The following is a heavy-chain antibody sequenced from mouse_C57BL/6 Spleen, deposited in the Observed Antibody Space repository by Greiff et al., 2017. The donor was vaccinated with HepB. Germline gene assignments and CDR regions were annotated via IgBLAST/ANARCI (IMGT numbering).Heavy chain of an antibody. V-gene: IGHV5-4*01. CDR3: ARVDYYYGSSYSY. J-gene: IGHJ2*01. Sequence: EVHLVESGGGLVKPGGSLKLSCAASGFTFSSYAMSWVRQTPEKRLEWVATISDGGSYTYYPDNVKGRFTISRDNAKNNLYLQMSHLKSEDTAMYYCARVDYYYGSSYSYWGQGTTLTVSS. CDR2: ISDGGSYT. CDR1: GFTFSSYA. D-gene: IGHD1-1*01.